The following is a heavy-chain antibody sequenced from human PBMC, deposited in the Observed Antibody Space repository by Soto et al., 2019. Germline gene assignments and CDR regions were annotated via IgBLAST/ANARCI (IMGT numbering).Heavy chain of an antibody. D-gene: IGHD3-22*01. J-gene: IGHJ2*01. CDR2: IYYSGTT. V-gene: IGHV4-39*01. CDR3: ARQEQKYFDNSGYLWWYFDL. Sequence: PSETLSLTCAVSGGSVSNTDSYWAWIRQPPGKGLDWIGTIYYSGTTYYNPSLKSRVTISVDTSKNQFSLKPTSVTAADSAVYYCARQEQKYFDNSGYLWWYFDLWGRGTLVTVSS. CDR1: GGSVSNTDSY.